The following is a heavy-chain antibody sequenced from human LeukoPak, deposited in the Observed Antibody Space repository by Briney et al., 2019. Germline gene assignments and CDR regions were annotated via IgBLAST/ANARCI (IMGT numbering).Heavy chain of an antibody. V-gene: IGHV3-23*01. CDR3: AKGYSKSSHFDY. D-gene: IGHD4-11*01. CDR1: GFTFSDYV. J-gene: IGHJ4*02. Sequence: GGCLRLSCAASGFTFSDYVMSWVRQAPGKGLEWVPGIRSSGGSTYYADSVKGRFTISRDNSKNTLYLDMNSLRAEDTAVYYCAKGYSKSSHFDYWGQGTLVTVSS. CDR2: IRSSGGST.